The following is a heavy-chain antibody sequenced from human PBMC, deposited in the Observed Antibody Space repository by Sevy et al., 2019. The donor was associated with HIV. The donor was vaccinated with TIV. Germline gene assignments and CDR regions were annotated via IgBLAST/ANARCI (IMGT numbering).Heavy chain of an antibody. J-gene: IGHJ6*02. V-gene: IGHV3-30*02. CDR2: VSSDESNK. Sequence: GGSLRLSCAASGFTFINYGMYWVRQAPGKGLEWVAFVSSDESNKYYVESVKGRFTISRDNSKNTLYLQMNSLRPEDTAVYYCARDLEVYGGWEQTSQGMDVWGQGTTVTVSS. CDR1: GFTFINYG. CDR3: ARDLEVYGGWEQTSQGMDV. D-gene: IGHD1-26*01.